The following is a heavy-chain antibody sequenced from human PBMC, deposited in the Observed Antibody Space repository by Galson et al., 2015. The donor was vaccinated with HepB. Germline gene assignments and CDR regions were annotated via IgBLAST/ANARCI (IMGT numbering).Heavy chain of an antibody. J-gene: IGHJ3*02. D-gene: IGHD2-21*02. CDR2: IVVGTGNT. CDR3: AASRGGDYTVDAFDI. CDR1: GFTFTSST. Sequence: SVKVSCKASGFTFTSSTIQWVRQARGQRLEWIGWIVVGTGNTNYAQKFQERVTITRDMSTTTAYMDLSSLRSEDTAVYYCAASRGGDYTVDAFDIWGQGTMVTVSS. V-gene: IGHV1-58*02.